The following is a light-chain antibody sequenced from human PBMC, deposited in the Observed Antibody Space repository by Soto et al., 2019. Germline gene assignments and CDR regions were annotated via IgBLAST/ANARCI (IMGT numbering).Light chain of an antibody. CDR1: QSVLYSSDNKNY. V-gene: IGKV4-1*01. Sequence: DIVMTQSPDSLAVSLGVRATINCKSSQSVLYSSDNKNYLAWYQQKPGQPPKLLFYWASTRESGVPDRFSGSGSGTGFTLTISSLQAEDVAVYYCQQYYGSPTFGGGTKVEIK. CDR3: QQYYGSPT. CDR2: WAS. J-gene: IGKJ4*01.